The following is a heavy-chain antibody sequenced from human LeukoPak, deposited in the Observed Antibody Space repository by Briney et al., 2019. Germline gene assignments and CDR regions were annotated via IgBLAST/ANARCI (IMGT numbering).Heavy chain of an antibody. D-gene: IGHD4-17*01. Sequence: SGGSLRLSCAASGFTFSSYSMNWVRQAPGKGLEWVSSISSSSSYIYYADSVKGRFTISRDNAKNSLYLQMNSLRAEDTAVYYCARDRPVTTLAAFDIWGQGTMVTVSS. V-gene: IGHV3-21*01. J-gene: IGHJ3*02. CDR3: ARDRPVTTLAAFDI. CDR2: ISSSSSYI. CDR1: GFTFSSYS.